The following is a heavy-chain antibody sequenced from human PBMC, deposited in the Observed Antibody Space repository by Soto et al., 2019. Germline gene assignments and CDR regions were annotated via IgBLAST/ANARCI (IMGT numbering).Heavy chain of an antibody. D-gene: IGHD3-10*01. J-gene: IGHJ6*02. CDR2: ISAYNGNT. Sequence: QVQLVQSGAEVKKPGASVKVSCKASGYTFTSYGISWVRQAPGQGLEWMGWISAYNGNTNYAQKLQGRVTMTTDTXTXTXXMELRSRRSDDTAVYYCASGPMVRSGGYYYYGMDVWGQGTTVTVSS. CDR1: GYTFTSYG. V-gene: IGHV1-18*01. CDR3: ASGPMVRSGGYYYYGMDV.